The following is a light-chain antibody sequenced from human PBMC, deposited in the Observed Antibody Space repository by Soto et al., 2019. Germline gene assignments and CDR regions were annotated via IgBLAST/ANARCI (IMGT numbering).Light chain of an antibody. CDR2: DVS. V-gene: IGLV2-14*03. J-gene: IGLJ1*01. CDR3: SSYTSSRTRV. CDR1: SSDVGGYNY. Sequence: QSALTQPASVSGSPGQSITISCTGTSSDVGGYNYVSWYQQHPGKAPKLIIYDVSHRPSGVSNRFSGSKSGNTASLTISGLQAEDEADYYCSSYTSSRTRVFGTGTKLTVL.